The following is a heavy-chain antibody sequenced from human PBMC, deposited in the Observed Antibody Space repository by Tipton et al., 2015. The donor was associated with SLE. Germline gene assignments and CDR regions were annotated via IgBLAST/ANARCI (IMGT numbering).Heavy chain of an antibody. CDR3: AKGSGSLDY. J-gene: IGHJ4*02. CDR1: GGSFSDHF. Sequence: TLSLTCAVYGGSFSDHFWRWTWIRQPPGKGLEWVGEIDHSRSTNYNPSLKSRVTISRDTSKNQFSLKLSSVTAADTAVYYCAKGSGSLDYWGQGTQVTVSS. CDR2: IDHSRST. V-gene: IGHV4-34*01. D-gene: IGHD3-22*01.